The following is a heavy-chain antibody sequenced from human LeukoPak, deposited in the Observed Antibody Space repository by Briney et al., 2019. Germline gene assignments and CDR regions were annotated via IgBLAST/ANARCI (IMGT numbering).Heavy chain of an antibody. CDR2: IYYSGST. CDR3: ARASYAGPFDY. D-gene: IGHD3-16*02. J-gene: IGHJ4*02. V-gene: IGHV4-59*01. CDR1: VGSISSYY. Sequence: SETLSLTCTVSVGSISSYYWSWLPQPPGKGLEWIGYIYYSGSTNYNPSLKSRVTISVDTSKNQFSLKLSSVTAADTAVYYCARASYAGPFDYWGQGTLVTVSS.